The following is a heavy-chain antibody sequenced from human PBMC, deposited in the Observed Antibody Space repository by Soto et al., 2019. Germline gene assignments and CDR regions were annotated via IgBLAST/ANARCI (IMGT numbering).Heavy chain of an antibody. Sequence: GESLKISCKHSGFNFPTFWIAWVRQMPGKGLEWMGTIYPDDSDTRYSPSFQGQVTISADKSIQTAYLQWGSLKASDSAMYYCARLERQQLAGDYYGMDVWGQGTTVTVSS. V-gene: IGHV5-51*01. CDR3: ARLERQQLAGDYYGMDV. D-gene: IGHD6-13*01. CDR2: IYPDDSDT. CDR1: GFNFPTFW. J-gene: IGHJ6*02.